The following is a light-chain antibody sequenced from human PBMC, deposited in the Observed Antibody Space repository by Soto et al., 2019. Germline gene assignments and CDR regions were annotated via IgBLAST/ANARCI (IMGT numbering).Light chain of an antibody. CDR3: HQYGSSPRA. V-gene: IGKV1-27*01. CDR2: AAS. CDR1: QGISNY. J-gene: IGKJ1*01. Sequence: DIQMTQSPSSLSASVGDRVTITCRASQGISNYLAWYQQKPGKVPKLLIYAASTLQSGVPSRFSGSGSGTDFTLTISRLEPEDFAVYYCHQYGSSPRAFGQGTKVEVK.